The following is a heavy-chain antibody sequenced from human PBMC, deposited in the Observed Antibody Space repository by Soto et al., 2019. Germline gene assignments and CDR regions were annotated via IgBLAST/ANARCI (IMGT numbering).Heavy chain of an antibody. Sequence: QLQLQESGPGLVKPSETLSLTCTVSGASMSRHHYYWGWIRQPPGKGLEWIGHIYYSGYTYYTPSLKSRVTRSVETSKNQFSLNLNSVTAADTAVYFCARLFPSIPQSSDVDPQYYFDYWGQGTLVTVSS. CDR2: IYYSGYT. D-gene: IGHD2-21*01. CDR3: ARLFPSIPQSSDVDPQYYFDY. J-gene: IGHJ4*02. V-gene: IGHV4-39*01. CDR1: GASMSRHHYY.